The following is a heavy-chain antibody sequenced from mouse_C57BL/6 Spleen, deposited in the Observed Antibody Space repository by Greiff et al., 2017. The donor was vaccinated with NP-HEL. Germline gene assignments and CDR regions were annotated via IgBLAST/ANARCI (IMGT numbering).Heavy chain of an antibody. J-gene: IGHJ4*01. D-gene: IGHD1-1*01. CDR2: IDPANGNT. Sequence: VQLQQSVAELVRPGASVKLSCTASGFNITNTYMHWVKQRPEQGLEWIGRIDPANGNTKYAPKFQGKAAITADTSSNTAYLQLSSLTSEDTVIYCCAFITTVGGAMDYWGQGTSVTVSS. CDR1: GFNITNTY. V-gene: IGHV14-3*01. CDR3: AFITTVGGAMDY.